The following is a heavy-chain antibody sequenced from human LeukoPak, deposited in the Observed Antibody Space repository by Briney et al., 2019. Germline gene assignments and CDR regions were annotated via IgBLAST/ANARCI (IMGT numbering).Heavy chain of an antibody. CDR1: GGSISSHY. J-gene: IGHJ4*02. D-gene: IGHD6-19*01. CDR2: INHSGST. CDR3: ASPRSGWYRDFDY. Sequence: SETLSLTCTVSGGSISSHYWSWIRQPPGKGLEWIGEINHSGSTNYNPSLKSRVTISVDTSKNQFSLKLSSVTAADTAVYYCASPRSGWYRDFDYWGQGTLVTVSS. V-gene: IGHV4-34*01.